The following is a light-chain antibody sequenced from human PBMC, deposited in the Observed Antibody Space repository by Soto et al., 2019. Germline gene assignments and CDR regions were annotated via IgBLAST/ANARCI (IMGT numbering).Light chain of an antibody. CDR3: QQHLDWPFT. V-gene: IGKV3-15*01. Sequence: EIVLTQSPVTLSVSPGDGASLSGRAITTVGSNLAWYQQKPGQAPRLLIYGASTRATGVPVRFSGSGSGTEFTLTIANRQSDDFALYYCQQHLDWPFTFGHGTTVDVK. CDR1: TTVGSN. CDR2: GAS. J-gene: IGKJ3*01.